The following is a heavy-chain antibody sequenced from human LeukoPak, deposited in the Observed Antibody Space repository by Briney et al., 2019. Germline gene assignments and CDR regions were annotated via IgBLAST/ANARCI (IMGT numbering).Heavy chain of an antibody. V-gene: IGHV3-23*01. CDR1: GFTFSSYA. D-gene: IGHD6-13*01. Sequence: GGSLRLSCAASGFTFSSYAMSWVRQAPGKGLEWVSTISGSGGSTYYADSVKGRFTISRDNSKNTLYLQTNSLRAEDTAVYYCAKDFEGSSSTNFDYWGQGTLVTVSS. J-gene: IGHJ4*02. CDR2: ISGSGGST. CDR3: AKDFEGSSSTNFDY.